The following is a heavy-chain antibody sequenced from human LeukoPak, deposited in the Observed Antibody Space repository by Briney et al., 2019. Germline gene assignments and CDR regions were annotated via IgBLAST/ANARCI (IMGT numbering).Heavy chain of an antibody. V-gene: IGHV3-64D*09. CDR1: GFTFSSYA. Sequence: PGGSLRLSCSASGFTFSSYAMYWVRQAPGQGLEYVSGISSNGGSTYYADSVKGRFTISRDNSKNTLYLQMSSLRAEDTAVYYCVKITSSSGSDYCGQGTLVTVSS. CDR3: VKITSSSGSDY. J-gene: IGHJ4*02. CDR2: ISSNGGST. D-gene: IGHD6-19*01.